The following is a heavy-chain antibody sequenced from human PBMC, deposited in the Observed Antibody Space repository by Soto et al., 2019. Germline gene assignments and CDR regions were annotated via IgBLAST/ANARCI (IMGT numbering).Heavy chain of an antibody. Sequence: GASVKVSCKASGGTFSSYAISWVRQAPGQGLEWMGGIIPIFGTANYAQKFQGRVTITADESTSTAYMELSSLRSDDTAVYYCARGTTVETGSYWGQGTLVTVSS. CDR2: IIPIFGTA. CDR3: ARGTTVETGSY. CDR1: GGTFSSYA. J-gene: IGHJ4*02. V-gene: IGHV1-69*13. D-gene: IGHD4-17*01.